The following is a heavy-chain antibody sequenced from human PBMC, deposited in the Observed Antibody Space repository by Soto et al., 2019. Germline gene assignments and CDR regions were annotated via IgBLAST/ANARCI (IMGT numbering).Heavy chain of an antibody. CDR2: INPKFGDT. CDR1: GYTFTAYH. J-gene: IGHJ6*02. CDR3: ARNMDYYYGRGSGNGHGV. Sequence: QVQLVQSGAEVKEPGDSVRVSCEASGYTFTAYHIHWVRQAPGQGLEWMGWINPKFGDTTYAQDLQGRVSMTRDMSISTVYMELSRLTSDDMAIYYCARNMDYYYGRGSGNGHGVWGQGTTVTVFS. V-gene: IGHV1-2*02. D-gene: IGHD3-10*02.